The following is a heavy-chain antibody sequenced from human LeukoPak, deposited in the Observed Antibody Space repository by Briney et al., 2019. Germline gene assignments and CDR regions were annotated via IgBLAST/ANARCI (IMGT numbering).Heavy chain of an antibody. D-gene: IGHD3-10*01. V-gene: IGHV3-21*01. J-gene: IGHJ4*02. CDR3: ARASGRWFGELLDGGAFDY. CDR1: GFTFSSYS. Sequence: PGGSLRLSCAASGFTFSSYSMNWVRQAPGKGLEWVSSISSSSSYIYYADSVKGRFTISRDNAKNSLYLQMNSLRAEDTAVYYCARASGRWFGELLDGGAFDYWGQGTLVTVSS. CDR2: ISSSSSYI.